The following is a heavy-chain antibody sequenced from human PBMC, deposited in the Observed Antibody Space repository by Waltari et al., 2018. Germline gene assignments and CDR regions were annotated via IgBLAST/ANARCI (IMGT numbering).Heavy chain of an antibody. CDR1: GCSVCGVY. CDR2: IFSGGST. D-gene: IGHD1-26*01. CDR3: ARPVGNET. Sequence: EVKLVEYGGGLVKPGGSLRLSCEASGCSVCGVYMTWVRQAPGKGLQWVSSIFSGGSTYYADSVKGRFTISRDNSENTVFLQMNSLRVDDTAVYYCARPVGNETWGQGTTVTVFS. J-gene: IGHJ6*02. V-gene: IGHV3-66*04.